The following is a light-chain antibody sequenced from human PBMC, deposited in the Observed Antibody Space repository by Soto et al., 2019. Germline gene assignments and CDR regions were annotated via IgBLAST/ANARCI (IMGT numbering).Light chain of an antibody. CDR3: MQSTQLPPT. J-gene: IGKJ5*01. Sequence: DVVMTQTPLTLSVSPGQPSSVSFNSILILLHITGETFLFWYLQKPGQSPQLLIYEVSTRVSGVPDRFSGSGSGTDFTLEISRVETDDVGIYYCMQSTQLPPTFGQGTRLEIK. V-gene: IGKV2D-29*02. CDR2: EVS. CDR1: LILLHITGETF.